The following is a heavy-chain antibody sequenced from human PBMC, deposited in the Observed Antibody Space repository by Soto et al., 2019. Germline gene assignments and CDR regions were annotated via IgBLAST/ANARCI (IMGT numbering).Heavy chain of an antibody. Sequence: PSEILSLTCTVSGGSIGLYYWSWIRQPPGKGLEWIGYIYSTGSTNYNPSLKSRVTISVDKSKNQFSLKLSSATAADTAVYFCARHVLRYFDWLLGPFDIWGQGIMVTVSS. J-gene: IGHJ3*02. D-gene: IGHD3-9*01. CDR3: ARHVLRYFDWLLGPFDI. CDR2: IYSTGST. V-gene: IGHV4-59*08. CDR1: GGSIGLYY.